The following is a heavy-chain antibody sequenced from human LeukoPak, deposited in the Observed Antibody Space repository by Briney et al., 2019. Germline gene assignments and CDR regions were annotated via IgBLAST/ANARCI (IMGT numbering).Heavy chain of an antibody. J-gene: IGHJ4*02. D-gene: IGHD6-19*01. V-gene: IGHV3-13*05. CDR3: ARGTSSGFDY. CDR2: IGSGGDP. Sequence: GGSLRLSCAASGFTFSSYDIHWVRQAAGEGLEWVSAIGSGGDPFYAGSVKGRLTISRENAKNSLYLQMDSLRAGDTAVYYCARGTSSGFDYWGQGTLVTVSS. CDR1: GFTFSSYD.